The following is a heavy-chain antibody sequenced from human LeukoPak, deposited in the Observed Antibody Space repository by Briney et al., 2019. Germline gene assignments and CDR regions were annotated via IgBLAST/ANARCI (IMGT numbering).Heavy chain of an antibody. CDR1: GFTVSSNY. D-gene: IGHD5-24*01. V-gene: IGHV3-53*01. Sequence: GGSLTLSCAAYGFTVSSNYMSWVRQAPGKGLEWVSVIYSGGNTYYADSVKGRFTISRDNSKNILSLQMNSLRAEDTAVYYCARTGYGYNYFDSWGQGTLVTVSS. CDR2: IYSGGNT. J-gene: IGHJ4*02. CDR3: ARTGYGYNYFDS.